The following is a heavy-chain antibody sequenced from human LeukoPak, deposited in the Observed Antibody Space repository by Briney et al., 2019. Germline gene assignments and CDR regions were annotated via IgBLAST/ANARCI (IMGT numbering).Heavy chain of an antibody. Sequence: PGGSLRLSCAASGFTFSSYSMNWVRQAPGKGLEWVANIKQDGSEKYYADSVKGRFTISRDNAKNSLYLQMNSLRAEDTAVYYCARDDYSSSDYWGQGTLVTVSS. CDR3: ARDDYSSSDY. D-gene: IGHD6-6*01. J-gene: IGHJ4*02. CDR1: GFTFSSYS. V-gene: IGHV3-7*03. CDR2: IKQDGSEK.